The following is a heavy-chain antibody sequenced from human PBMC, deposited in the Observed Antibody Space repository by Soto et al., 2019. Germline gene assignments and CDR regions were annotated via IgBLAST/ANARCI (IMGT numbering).Heavy chain of an antibody. CDR2: ISYDGSNK. V-gene: IGHV3-30*18. Sequence: QVPLVESGGGVVQPGRSLRLSCAASGFTFSNYGIHWVRQAPGKGLEWVAVISYDGSNKYYADSVKGRFTISRDNSKNTLYLQMNSLRAEDTAVYYCAKDGLDYYDSSGLDDAFDIWGQGTMVTVSS. CDR3: AKDGLDYYDSSGLDDAFDI. J-gene: IGHJ3*02. CDR1: GFTFSNYG. D-gene: IGHD3-22*01.